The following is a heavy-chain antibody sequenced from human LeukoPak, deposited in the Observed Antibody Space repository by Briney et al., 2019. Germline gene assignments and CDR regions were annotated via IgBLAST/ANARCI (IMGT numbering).Heavy chain of an antibody. D-gene: IGHD6-6*01. Sequence: PGGSLRLSCAASGFTFSSYWMHWVRQAPGKGLVWVSRINSDGSSTSYADSVKGRFTISRDNAKNMLYLQMNSLRAEDTAVYYCARDGSSSPFDYWGQGTLVTVSS. CDR2: INSDGSST. CDR3: ARDGSSSPFDY. J-gene: IGHJ4*02. CDR1: GFTFSSYW. V-gene: IGHV3-74*01.